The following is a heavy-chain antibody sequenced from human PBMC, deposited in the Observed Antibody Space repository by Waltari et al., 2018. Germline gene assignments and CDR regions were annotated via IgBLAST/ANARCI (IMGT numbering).Heavy chain of an antibody. D-gene: IGHD6-6*01. CDR3: ATRIPSDHSGSFYYYGMDV. J-gene: IGHJ6*02. CDR2: IIPRFNTP. V-gene: IGHV1-69*13. CDR1: EGNFTSFA. Sequence: QLVQAGAEVKKPGSSVIVSGKASEGNFTSFALSSVRQALGQGLEWMGGIIPRFNTPTYARKFQGRLTVTADESTSTAYMELNSLRSEDSALYYCATRIPSDHSGSFYYYGMDVWGQGTTVTVSS.